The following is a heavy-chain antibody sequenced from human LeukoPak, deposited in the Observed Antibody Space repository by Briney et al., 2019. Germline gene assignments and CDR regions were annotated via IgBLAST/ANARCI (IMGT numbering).Heavy chain of an antibody. D-gene: IGHD6-19*01. V-gene: IGHV4-59*01. J-gene: IGHJ4*02. CDR2: IYYSGST. Sequence: KPSETLSLTCTVSGGSISSYYWSWIRQPPGKGLEWIGYIYYSGSTNYNPSLKSRVTISVDTSKNQFSLKLSSVTAADTAVYYCARDNIAVADFDYWGQGTLVTVSS. CDR3: ARDNIAVADFDY. CDR1: GGSISSYY.